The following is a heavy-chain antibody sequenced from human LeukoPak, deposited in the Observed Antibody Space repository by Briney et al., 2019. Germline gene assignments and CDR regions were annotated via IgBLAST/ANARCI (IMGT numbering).Heavy chain of an antibody. CDR1: GYSFTSYW. J-gene: IGHJ5*02. CDR2: IYPGDSRV. V-gene: IGHV5-51*01. D-gene: IGHD6-13*01. CDR3: ACRDLSSTWSFP. Sequence: GESLKISCQGLGYSFTSYWIGWVRQMPGKGMEWMGVIYPGDSRVRYNPSFQGQVTISVDKSTRTAYLQWVSLKASDTAMYYCACRDLSSTWSFPWGQGTLVTVYS.